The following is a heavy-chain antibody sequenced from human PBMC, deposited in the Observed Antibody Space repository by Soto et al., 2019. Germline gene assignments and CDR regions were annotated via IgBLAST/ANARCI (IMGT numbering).Heavy chain of an antibody. V-gene: IGHV3-30*18. CDR2: ISFDASNK. CDR3: AKDRGYTYGHPFDY. J-gene: IGHJ4*02. CDR1: GFTFSSYG. D-gene: IGHD5-18*01. Sequence: QVQLVESGGGVVQPGRSLRLSCAASGFTFSSYGIHWVRQAPGKGLESVSLISFDASNKYYADSVKGRFTISRDNSKNTLYLQMDSLRAEDTAVYYCAKDRGYTYGHPFDYWGQGTLVTVSS.